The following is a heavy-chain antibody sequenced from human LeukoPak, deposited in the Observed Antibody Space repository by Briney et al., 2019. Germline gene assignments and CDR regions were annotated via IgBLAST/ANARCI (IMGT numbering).Heavy chain of an antibody. J-gene: IGHJ4*02. CDR1: GFTFSSYT. Sequence: GGSLRLSCAASGFTFSSYTMHWIRQAPGKGLEWVSSISGSNSYIFYADSVKGRFTISRDNAKNSLYPQMNSLRAEDTAVYYCARDSAVAGLFDYWGQGTLVTVSS. CDR3: ARDSAVAGLFDY. D-gene: IGHD6-19*01. V-gene: IGHV3-21*01. CDR2: ISGSNSYI.